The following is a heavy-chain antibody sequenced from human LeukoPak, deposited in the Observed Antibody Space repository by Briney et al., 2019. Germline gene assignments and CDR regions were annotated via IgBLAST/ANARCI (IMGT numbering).Heavy chain of an antibody. D-gene: IGHD5-18*01. CDR3: AKDMGDTAMVTFDI. J-gene: IGHJ3*02. CDR1: GFTFDDYA. CDR2: ISGDGGST. V-gene: IGHV3-43*02. Sequence: PGGSLRLSCAASGFTFDDYAMHWVRQAPGKGLEWVSLISGDGGSTYYADSVKGRFTISRDNSKNSLYLQMNSLRTEDAALYYCAKDMGDTAMVTFDIWGQGTMVTVSS.